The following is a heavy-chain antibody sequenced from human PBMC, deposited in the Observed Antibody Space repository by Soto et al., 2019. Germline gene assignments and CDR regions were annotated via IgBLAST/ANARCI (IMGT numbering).Heavy chain of an antibody. Sequence: QVQLVQSGAEVKKPGSSVKVSCKASGGTFSSYAISWVRQAPGQGLEWMGGIIPIFGTANYAQKFQGRVTITADESTSTAYMELSSLRSEDTAVYYCAKHYDILMGGYYYGMDVWGQGTTVTVSS. D-gene: IGHD3-9*01. J-gene: IGHJ6*02. V-gene: IGHV1-69*01. CDR1: GGTFSSYA. CDR3: AKHYDILMGGYYYGMDV. CDR2: IIPIFGTA.